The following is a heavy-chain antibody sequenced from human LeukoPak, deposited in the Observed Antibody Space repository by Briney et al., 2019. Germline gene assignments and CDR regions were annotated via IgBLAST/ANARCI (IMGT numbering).Heavy chain of an antibody. CDR1: GFTVSRYY. Sequence: GGSLRLSCAASGFTVSRYYMSWVRQAPGKGLEWVSVVYSDGNTYHADSVKGRFSVSRDSSRNTLYLQMNSLRAEDTAMYYCASSSIPGMVAGHDYWGQGTLVTVSS. CDR2: VYSDGNT. D-gene: IGHD6-19*01. J-gene: IGHJ4*02. CDR3: ASSSIPGMVAGHDY. V-gene: IGHV3-66*01.